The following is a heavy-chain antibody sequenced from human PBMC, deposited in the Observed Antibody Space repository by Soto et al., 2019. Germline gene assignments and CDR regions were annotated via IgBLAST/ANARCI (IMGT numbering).Heavy chain of an antibody. CDR3: ARGDSVAPYRRVYFDY. CDR1: GYTFTSND. V-gene: IGHV1-8*01. CDR2: MNPNSGNT. Sequence: ASVKVSCKASGYTFTSNDINWVRQATGQGLEWMGWMNPNSGNTVYAQKFQGRVTMTRDTSTNTAYKELSSLRSEDTAVYYCARGDSVAPYRRVYFDYWSQGTLVTVSS. J-gene: IGHJ4*02. D-gene: IGHD6-19*01.